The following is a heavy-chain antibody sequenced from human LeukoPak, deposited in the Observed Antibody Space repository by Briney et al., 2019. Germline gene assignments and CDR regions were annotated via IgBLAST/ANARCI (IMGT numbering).Heavy chain of an antibody. CDR2: VYHSGST. J-gene: IGHJ6*03. Sequence: SETLSLTCTVSGCSITSYYWSWIRQPPGKGLEWVGYVYHSGSTNYNPSLKSRVTISVDTSKNQFSPKLSSVTAADTAVYYCARDRYIFAGPDAYYYMDVWGKGTTVTISS. D-gene: IGHD5-18*01. CDR3: ARDRYIFAGPDAYYYMDV. V-gene: IGHV4-59*01. CDR1: GCSITSYY.